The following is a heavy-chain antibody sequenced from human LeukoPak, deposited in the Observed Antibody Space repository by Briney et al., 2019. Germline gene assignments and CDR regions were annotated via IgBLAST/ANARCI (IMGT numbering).Heavy chain of an antibody. CDR2: ISAYNGNT. CDR3: ARVIPYYDFWSGLASYYFDY. Sequence: ASAKVSCKASGYTFTSYGISWVRQAPGQGLEWMGWISAYNGNTNYAQKLQGRVTMTTDTSTSTAYMELRSLRSDDTAVYYCARVIPYYDFWSGLASYYFDYWGQGTLVTVSS. D-gene: IGHD3-3*01. V-gene: IGHV1-18*01. CDR1: GYTFTSYG. J-gene: IGHJ4*02.